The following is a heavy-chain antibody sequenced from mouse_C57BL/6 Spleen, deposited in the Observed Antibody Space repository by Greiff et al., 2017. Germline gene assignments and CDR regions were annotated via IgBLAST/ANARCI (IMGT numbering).Heavy chain of an antibody. D-gene: IGHD1-1*01. CDR1: GYTFTSYW. Sequence: QVQLQQPGAELVMPGASVKLSCKASGYTFTSYWMHWVKQRPGQGLEWIGEIDPSDSYTNYNQKFKGKSTLTVDESSSTAYMQLSSLTSEDSAVYYCARLNYTGYFDVWGTGTTVTVSS. J-gene: IGHJ1*03. CDR3: ARLNYTGYFDV. V-gene: IGHV1-69*01. CDR2: IDPSDSYT.